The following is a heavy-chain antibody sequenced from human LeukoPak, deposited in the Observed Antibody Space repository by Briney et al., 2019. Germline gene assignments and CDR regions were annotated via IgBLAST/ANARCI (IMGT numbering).Heavy chain of an antibody. V-gene: IGHV3-21*01. CDR3: ARNLGSSGWYLPTDY. CDR2: ISSSSSYI. J-gene: IGHJ4*02. CDR1: GFTFSSYS. D-gene: IGHD6-19*01. Sequence: GGSLRLSCAASGFTFSSYSMNWVRQAPGKGLEWVSSISSSSSYIYYADSVKGRFTISRDNAKNSLYLHMNSLRAEDTAVYYCARNLGSSGWYLPTDYWGQGTLVTVSS.